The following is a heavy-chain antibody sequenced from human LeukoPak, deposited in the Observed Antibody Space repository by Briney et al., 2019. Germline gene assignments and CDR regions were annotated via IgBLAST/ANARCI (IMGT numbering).Heavy chain of an antibody. CDR2: IYYTGST. D-gene: IGHD6-6*01. CDR1: GGSISNYY. CDR3: ARDSLIAARNWYFDL. J-gene: IGHJ2*01. V-gene: IGHV4-59*01. Sequence: SETLSLTCTVSGGSISNYYWSWIRHPPGTGLEWIGYIYYTGSTNYNPSLKSRVTISVDTSKNQFSLKLNSVTAADTAVYYCARDSLIAARNWYFDLWGRGTLVTVSS.